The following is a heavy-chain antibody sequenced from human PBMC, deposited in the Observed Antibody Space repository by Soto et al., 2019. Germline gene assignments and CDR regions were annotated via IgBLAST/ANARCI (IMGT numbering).Heavy chain of an antibody. CDR2: ISYDGSNK. D-gene: IGHD1-26*01. J-gene: IGHJ4*02. CDR3: AKSLRYSGSYFDY. Sequence: QVQLVESGGGVVQPGRSLRLSCAASGFTFSSYGMHWVRQAPGKGLEWVAVISYDGSNKYYADSVKGRFTISRDNSKNTLYLQMNSLRAEDTAVYYCAKSLRYSGSYFDYWGQGTLVTVSS. CDR1: GFTFSSYG. V-gene: IGHV3-30*18.